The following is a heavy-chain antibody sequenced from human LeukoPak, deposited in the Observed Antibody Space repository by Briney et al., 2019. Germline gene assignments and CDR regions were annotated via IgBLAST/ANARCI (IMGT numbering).Heavy chain of an antibody. CDR1: GGSFSGYY. Sequence: PSETLSLTCAVYGGSFSGYYWSWIRQPPGKGLEWIGEINHSGSTNYNPSLKSRVTISVDTSKNQFSLKLSSVTAADTAVYYCARGLNHYDSSGYFDYWGQGTLVTVSS. J-gene: IGHJ4*02. V-gene: IGHV4-34*01. CDR3: ARGLNHYDSSGYFDY. CDR2: INHSGST. D-gene: IGHD3-22*01.